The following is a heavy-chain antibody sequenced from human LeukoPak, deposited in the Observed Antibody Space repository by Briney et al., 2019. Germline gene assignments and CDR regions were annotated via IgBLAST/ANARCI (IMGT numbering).Heavy chain of an antibody. V-gene: IGHV1-2*02. CDR3: ARDPAYYYDSSGYYWPSNWFDP. Sequence: ASVKVSCKASGYTFTGYYMHWVRQAPGQGLEWMGWINPNSGGTNYAQKFQGRVTMTRDTSISTAYMELSRLRSDDTAVYYCARDPAYYYDSSGYYWPSNWFDPWGQGTLVTVSS. J-gene: IGHJ5*02. CDR2: INPNSGGT. CDR1: GYTFTGYY. D-gene: IGHD3-22*01.